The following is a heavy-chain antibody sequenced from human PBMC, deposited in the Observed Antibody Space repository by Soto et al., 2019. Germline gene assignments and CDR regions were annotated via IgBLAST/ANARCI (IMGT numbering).Heavy chain of an antibody. Sequence: TGGSLRLSCAASGFTFSSYSMNWVRQAPGKGLEWVSSISSSSYIYYADSVKGRFTIYRDNAKNSLYLQMNSLRAEDTAVYYCALDYDFWSGYYTGGGRNWFDPWGQGTLVTVSS. CDR3: ALDYDFWSGYYTGGGRNWFDP. V-gene: IGHV3-21*01. CDR2: ISSSSYI. J-gene: IGHJ5*02. CDR1: GFTFSSYS. D-gene: IGHD3-3*01.